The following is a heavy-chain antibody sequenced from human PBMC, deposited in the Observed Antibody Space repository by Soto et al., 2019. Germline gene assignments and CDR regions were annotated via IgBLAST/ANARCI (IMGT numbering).Heavy chain of an antibody. CDR3: ASSLTRYYDLWSGNPGYYFDY. J-gene: IGHJ4*02. CDR2: IYYSGST. V-gene: IGHV4-30-4*01. CDR1: GGSISSGDYY. D-gene: IGHD3-3*01. Sequence: QVQLQESGPGLVKPSQTLSLTCTVSGGSISSGDYYWSWIRQRPGKGLECIGYIYYSGSTYYNQSLNSRVTVSVDTSKHQFSLKLSSVTAADTAVYYCASSLTRYYDLWSGNPGYYFDYWGQGTLVTVSS.